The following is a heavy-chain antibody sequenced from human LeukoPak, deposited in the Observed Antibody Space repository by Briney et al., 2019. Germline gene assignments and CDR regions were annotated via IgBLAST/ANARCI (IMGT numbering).Heavy chain of an antibody. Sequence: GGSLRLSCAASGFTFDDYAMHWVRQAPGKGLEWASGISWNSGSIGYADSVKGRFTISRDNAKNSLYLQMNSLRAEDTALYYCAKGRYFDWLLPWADDYFDYWGQGTLVTASS. D-gene: IGHD3-9*01. J-gene: IGHJ4*02. CDR3: AKGRYFDWLLPWADDYFDY. CDR2: ISWNSGSI. CDR1: GFTFDDYA. V-gene: IGHV3-9*01.